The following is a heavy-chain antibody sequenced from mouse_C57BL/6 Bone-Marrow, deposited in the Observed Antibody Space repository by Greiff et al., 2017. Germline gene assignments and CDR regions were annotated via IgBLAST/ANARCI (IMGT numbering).Heavy chain of an antibody. CDR1: GYSITSGYY. D-gene: IGHD1-1*01. CDR2: ISYDGSN. J-gene: IGHJ2*01. Sequence: EVHLVESGPGLVKPSQSLSLTCSVTGYSITSGYYWNWIRQFPGNKLEWMGYISYDGSNNYNPSLKNRISITRDTSKNQFFLKLNSVTTEDTATYYCARDQGYGLDYWGQGTTLTVSS. CDR3: ARDQGYGLDY. V-gene: IGHV3-6*01.